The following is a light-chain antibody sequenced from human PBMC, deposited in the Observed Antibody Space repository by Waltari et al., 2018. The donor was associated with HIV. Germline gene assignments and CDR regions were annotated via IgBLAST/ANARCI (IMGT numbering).Light chain of an antibody. J-gene: IGLJ2*01. CDR3: SSYASNNTFVV. CDR2: EVN. Sequence: QSALTQPPSASGPPGQTVTLSCTGTRSDIGRYEFVSWYQLQPDKVPKLIIYEVNKRPSGLPDRFSGSKSDNPASLTVSGLQTDDEAVYYCSSYASNNTFVVFGGGTRLTVL. CDR1: RSDIGRYEF. V-gene: IGLV2-8*01.